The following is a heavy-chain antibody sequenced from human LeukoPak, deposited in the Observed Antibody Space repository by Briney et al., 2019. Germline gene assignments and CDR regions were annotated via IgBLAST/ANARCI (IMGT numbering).Heavy chain of an antibody. J-gene: IGHJ5*02. CDR1: GFTFSSYA. CDR2: ISYDGSSK. V-gene: IGHV3-30*04. Sequence: GGSLRLSCAASGFTFSSYAMHWVRQAPVKGLEWVALISYDGSSKYYADSVKGRFTISRDNSKNTLYLQMNSLRAEDTAVYYCARDQGFGELPPTWGQGTLVTVCS. D-gene: IGHD3-10*01. CDR3: ARDQGFGELPPT.